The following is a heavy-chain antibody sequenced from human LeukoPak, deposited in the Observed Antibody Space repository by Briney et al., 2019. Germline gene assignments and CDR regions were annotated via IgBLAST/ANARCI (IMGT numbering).Heavy chain of an antibody. V-gene: IGHV3-21*04. Sequence: PGGSLRLSCAASGFTFSSYSMNWVRQAPGKGLEWVSSISSSSSYIYYADSVKGRFTISRDNSKNTLYLQMNSLRAGHTAVYYCATGYSSGDFNRIDYWGQGTLVTVSS. D-gene: IGHD2-15*01. CDR1: GFTFSSYS. CDR3: ATGYSSGDFNRIDY. CDR2: ISSSSSYI. J-gene: IGHJ4*02.